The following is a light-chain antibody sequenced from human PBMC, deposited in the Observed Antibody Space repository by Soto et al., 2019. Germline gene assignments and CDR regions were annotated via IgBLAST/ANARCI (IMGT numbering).Light chain of an antibody. CDR1: QSVSSSY. CDR2: GAS. V-gene: IGKV3-15*01. CDR3: HQYNTWPPIT. J-gene: IGKJ5*01. Sequence: EIVLTQSPGTLSLSPGERPTLSCRASQSVSSSYLAWYQQKPGQAPRLLIYGASTRATDIPARFSGSGSGTDFTLTISSLLSEDFAVYYCHQYNTWPPITFGQGTRLEIK.